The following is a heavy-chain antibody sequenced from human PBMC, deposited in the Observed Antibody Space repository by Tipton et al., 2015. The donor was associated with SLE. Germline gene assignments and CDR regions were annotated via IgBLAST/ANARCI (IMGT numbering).Heavy chain of an antibody. J-gene: IGHJ5*02. D-gene: IGHD7-27*01. Sequence: LRLSCTVSGGSISSYYWSWIRQPPGKGLEWIGYIYYSGSINYNPSLKSRVTISVDTSKNQFSLKLSSVTAADTAVYYCARGGKLGINWFDPWGQGTLVTVSS. V-gene: IGHV4-59*01. CDR1: GGSISSYY. CDR3: ARGGKLGINWFDP. CDR2: IYYSGSI.